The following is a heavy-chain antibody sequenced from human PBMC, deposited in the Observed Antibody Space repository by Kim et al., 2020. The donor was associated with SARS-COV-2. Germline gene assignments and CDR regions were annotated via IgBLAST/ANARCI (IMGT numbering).Heavy chain of an antibody. J-gene: IGHJ3*02. Sequence: GGSLRLSCAASGFTFRSYAMSWVRQAPGKGLEWVSTISGSGGSTYYADSVKGRFTISRDSSKNTLYLQMNSLRAEDTAVYYCAKDLVTYYYDRSGYGVAFDIWGQGTMVTVSS. D-gene: IGHD3-22*01. V-gene: IGHV3-23*01. CDR3: AKDLVTYYYDRSGYGVAFDI. CDR1: GFTFRSYA. CDR2: ISGSGGST.